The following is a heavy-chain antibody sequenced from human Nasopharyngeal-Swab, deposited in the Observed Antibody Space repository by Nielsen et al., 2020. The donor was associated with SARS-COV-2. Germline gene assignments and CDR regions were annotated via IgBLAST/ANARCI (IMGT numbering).Heavy chain of an antibody. CDR1: GGSFSGYY. J-gene: IGHJ4*02. CDR3: ARGGSTPIIISY. Sequence: SETLSLTCAVYGGSFSGYYWSWIRQPPGKGLEWIGEINHSGNTKYNPPLKSRVTLSVDTSKNQFSLTLSSVTAADTAVYYCARGGSTPIIISYWGQGTLVTVSS. V-gene: IGHV4-34*01. D-gene: IGHD5-24*01. CDR2: INHSGNT.